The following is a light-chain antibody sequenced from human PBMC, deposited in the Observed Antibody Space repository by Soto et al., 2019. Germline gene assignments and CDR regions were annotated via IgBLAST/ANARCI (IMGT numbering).Light chain of an antibody. CDR3: QQHNDWPPST. V-gene: IGKV3-15*01. J-gene: IGKJ2*01. CDR2: GAS. CDR1: QSVRDN. Sequence: ETLLTQSPATLSVSPGERATLSCRASQSVRDNLAWYQQKPGQAPRLLIYGASTRAPGIPDRFSGSGFGTEFSLTISSRQSEDFAVYYCQQHNDWPPSTFGQGTKLEIK.